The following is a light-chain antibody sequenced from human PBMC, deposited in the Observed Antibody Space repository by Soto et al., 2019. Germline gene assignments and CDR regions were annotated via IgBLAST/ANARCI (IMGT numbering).Light chain of an antibody. CDR2: GVS. J-gene: IGKJ4*01. CDR1: QTVCRGC. Sequence: TQSPGTLSLSPGERATISCRASQTVCRGCLAWYQQKSGQAPRLLIFGVSNRPTGIPDRFSGSGSGTDFTLTISRLEPEDFAVYFCQQYGTSHPLTFGGGTRVDI. V-gene: IGKV3-20*01. CDR3: QQYGTSHPLT.